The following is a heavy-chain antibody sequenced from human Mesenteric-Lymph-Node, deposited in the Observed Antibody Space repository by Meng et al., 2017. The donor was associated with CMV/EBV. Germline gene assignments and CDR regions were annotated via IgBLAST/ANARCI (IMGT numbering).Heavy chain of an antibody. CDR1: VGSISSTSYY. CDR3: ARDRNGLDY. Sequence: SETLSLTCTISVGSISSTSYYWSWVRQPPGKGLEWIGNIYYIGSTKYNPSLKSRVTISRDLSKNQFSLRLTAVTAADTAVYFCARDRNGLDYWGQGTLVTVSS. V-gene: IGHV4-61*01. J-gene: IGHJ4*02. D-gene: IGHD3-3*01. CDR2: IYYIGST.